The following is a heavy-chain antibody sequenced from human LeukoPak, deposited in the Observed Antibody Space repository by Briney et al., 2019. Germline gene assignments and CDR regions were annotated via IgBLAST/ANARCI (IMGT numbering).Heavy chain of an antibody. CDR2: ISGSGGST. V-gene: IGHV3-23*01. CDR1: GFTVSSNY. Sequence: GGSLRLSCAASGFTVSSNYMSWVRQAPGKGLEWVSAISGSGGSTYYADSVKGRFTISRDNSKNTLYLQMNSLRAEDTAVYYCAKDSRVGATRAFDIWGQGTMVTVSS. D-gene: IGHD1-26*01. J-gene: IGHJ3*02. CDR3: AKDSRVGATRAFDI.